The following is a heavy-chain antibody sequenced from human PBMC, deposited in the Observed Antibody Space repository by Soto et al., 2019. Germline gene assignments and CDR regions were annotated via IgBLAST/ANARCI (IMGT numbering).Heavy chain of an antibody. Sequence: PGGSLRLSYVASGFTFSSYGMHWVRQAPGKGLEWVAVIWYDGSKKYYADSVKGRFTISRDNSENTLYVQINSLRAEDTAVYYCARATYFYDSSGYSGYGLDGWGQGTTVTVSS. D-gene: IGHD3-22*01. CDR3: ARATYFYDSSGYSGYGLDG. V-gene: IGHV3-33*01. CDR1: GFTFSSYG. CDR2: IWYDGSKK. J-gene: IGHJ6*02.